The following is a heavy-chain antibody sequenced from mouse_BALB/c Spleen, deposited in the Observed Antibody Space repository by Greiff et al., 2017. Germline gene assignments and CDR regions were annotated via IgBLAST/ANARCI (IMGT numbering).Heavy chain of an antibody. Sequence: EVMLVESGGGLVQPGGSLRLSCATSGFTFTDYYMSWVRQPPGKALEWLGFIRNKANGYTTEYSASVKGRFTISRDNSQSILYLQMNTLRAEDSATYYCARYDGAWFAYWGQGTLVTVSA. D-gene: IGHD2-14*01. V-gene: IGHV7-3*02. J-gene: IGHJ3*01. CDR2: IRNKANGYTT. CDR3: ARYDGAWFAY. CDR1: GFTFTDYY.